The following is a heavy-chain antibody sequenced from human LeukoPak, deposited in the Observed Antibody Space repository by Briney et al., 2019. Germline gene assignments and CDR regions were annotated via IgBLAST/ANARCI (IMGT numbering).Heavy chain of an antibody. CDR2: INPNSGAT. J-gene: IGHJ4*02. CDR1: GYTFTGYY. CDR3: AKALSRANFDH. Sequence: ASVKVSRNASGYTFTGYYMQWVRQAPGQGLAWMGWINPNSGATNYAQRFQGRVTMTRDSSSGTAYMELSRLRSDDTAVYYCAKALSRANFDHWGQGTLVTVYS. D-gene: IGHD4/OR15-4a*01. V-gene: IGHV1-2*02.